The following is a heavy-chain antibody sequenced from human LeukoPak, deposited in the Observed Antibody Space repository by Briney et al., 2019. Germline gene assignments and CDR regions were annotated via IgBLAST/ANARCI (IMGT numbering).Heavy chain of an antibody. CDR3: ARSMSGSREL. D-gene: IGHD1-26*01. V-gene: IGHV3-74*01. J-gene: IGHJ4*02. CDR2: ISSDGSST. CDR1: GFTFSTYW. Sequence: GGSLRLPCAASGFTFSTYWMHWVRQAPGKGLVWLSRISSDGSSTNYADSVKGRFTISRDNAKNTLYLQMNSLRAEDTAVYYCARSMSGSRELWGQGTLVTVSP.